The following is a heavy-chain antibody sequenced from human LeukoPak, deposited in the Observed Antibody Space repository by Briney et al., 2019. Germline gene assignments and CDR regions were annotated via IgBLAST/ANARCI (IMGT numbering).Heavy chain of an antibody. CDR2: INPNGGST. J-gene: IGHJ4*02. Sequence: ATVKVSCKASGYTFTSYYMHWVRQAPGQGLEWMGFINPNGGSTSYAQKFQGRVTMTRDTSTSTVYMELTSLRSEDTAMYYCTRNADSGLDYWGQGTLVTVSS. CDR3: TRNADSGLDY. V-gene: IGHV1-46*03. CDR1: GYTFTSYY. D-gene: IGHD3-10*01.